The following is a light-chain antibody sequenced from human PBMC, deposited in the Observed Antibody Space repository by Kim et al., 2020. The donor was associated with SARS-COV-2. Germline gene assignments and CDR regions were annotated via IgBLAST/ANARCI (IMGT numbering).Light chain of an antibody. V-gene: IGLV2-14*03. CDR3: SSYTSSSINWV. CDR1: SSDVGGYNY. CDR2: DVS. Sequence: SITISCTGTSSDVGGYNYVSWYQQHPGKAPKLMIYDVSNRPSGVSNRFSGSKSGNTASLTISGLQAEDEADYYCSSYTSSSINWVFGGGTQLTVL. J-gene: IGLJ3*02.